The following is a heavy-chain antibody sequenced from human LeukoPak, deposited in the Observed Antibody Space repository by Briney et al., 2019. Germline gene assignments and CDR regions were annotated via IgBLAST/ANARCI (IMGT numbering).Heavy chain of an antibody. V-gene: IGHV3-74*01. CDR3: ARANYGSGSFYAMDV. J-gene: IGHJ6*04. Sequence: GGSLRLSCAASGFTFSSHWMHWVRQAPGKRLVCVSRINSAGSSTSYADSVKGRFTISRDNAKNTLYLQMNSLRAEDTAVYYCARANYGSGSFYAMDVWGKGNTVTVSS. CDR2: INSAGSST. D-gene: IGHD3-10*01. CDR1: GFTFSSHW.